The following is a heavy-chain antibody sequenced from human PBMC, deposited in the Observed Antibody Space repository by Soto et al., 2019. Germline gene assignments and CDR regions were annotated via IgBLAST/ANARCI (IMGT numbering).Heavy chain of an antibody. CDR1: GYTFTSDD. V-gene: IGHV1-8*01. J-gene: IGHJ6*02. CDR3: ARVPSYYYGLDV. CDR2: MNPNSGNA. Sequence: QVQLVQSGAEVKKYGASVKVSCKASGYTFTSDDINWVRQATGQGLEWMGWMNPNSGNAGYAQKFQGRVTMTRNTSISTAYMELSSLRSEDTAVYYCARVPSYYYGLDVWGQGTTVPVSS.